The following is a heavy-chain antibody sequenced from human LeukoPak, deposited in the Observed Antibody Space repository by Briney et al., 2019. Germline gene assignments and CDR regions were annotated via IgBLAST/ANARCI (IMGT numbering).Heavy chain of an antibody. D-gene: IGHD3-3*01. J-gene: IGHJ5*02. CDR1: GGSFSGYY. CDR2: INHSGST. CDR3: AIDFWSGYYTGLFP. V-gene: IGHV4-34*01. Sequence: SETLSLTCAVYGGSFSGYYWSWIRQPPGKGLEWIGVINHSGSTNYNPSLKSRVTISVDTSKNQFSLKLSSVTAADTAVYYCAIDFWSGYYTGLFPWGQGNLVTVSS.